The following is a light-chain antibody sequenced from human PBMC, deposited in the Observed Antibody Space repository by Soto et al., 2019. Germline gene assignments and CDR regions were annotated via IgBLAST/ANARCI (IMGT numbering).Light chain of an antibody. CDR2: TAS. CDR1: QNVGHN. J-gene: IGKJ4*01. Sequence: EMVLTQSPATLSFSPGESATLSCRASQNVGHNYAWCQQKSGQPPRLLILTASSRATAIPAGCIGSGCPTAFTLPISSLEPEDIAAYYCQERSRWPRATFGGGTKVEIK. CDR3: QERSRWPRAT. V-gene: IGKV3-11*01.